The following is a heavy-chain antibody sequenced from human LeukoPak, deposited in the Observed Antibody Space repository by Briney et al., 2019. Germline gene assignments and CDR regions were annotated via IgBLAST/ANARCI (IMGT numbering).Heavy chain of an antibody. CDR3: ARELKGMDPDDYYYYYYMDV. V-gene: IGHV1-69*01. CDR1: GGTFSSYA. D-gene: IGHD2-8*01. J-gene: IGHJ6*03. Sequence: GPSVKVSCKASGGTFSSYAISWVRQAPGQGLEWMGGIIPIFGTANYAQKFQGRVTITADESTSTAYMELSSLRSEDTAVYYCARELKGMDPDDYYYYYYMDVWGKGTTVTVSS. CDR2: IIPIFGTA.